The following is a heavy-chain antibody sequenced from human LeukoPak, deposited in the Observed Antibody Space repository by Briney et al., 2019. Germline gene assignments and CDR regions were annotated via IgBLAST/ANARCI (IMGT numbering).Heavy chain of an antibody. Sequence: PGGSLRLSCAASGFTFSSYWMHWVRQAPGKGLVWVSRINSDGSSTSYADSVKGRFTISRDNAKNTLYLQMNSLRAEDTAVYYCAGKLRGVSNGYGMDVWGQGTTVTVSS. J-gene: IGHJ6*02. V-gene: IGHV3-74*01. D-gene: IGHD3-10*01. CDR3: AGKLRGVSNGYGMDV. CDR2: INSDGSST. CDR1: GFTFSSYW.